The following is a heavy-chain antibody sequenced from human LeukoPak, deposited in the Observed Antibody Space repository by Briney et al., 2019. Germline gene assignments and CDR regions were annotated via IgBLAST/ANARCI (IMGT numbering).Heavy chain of an antibody. CDR1: GFTCSSYA. CDR3: ARDGSVTTFFFRYFQH. V-gene: IGHV3-30-3*01. Sequence: GGSLRLSCAASGFTCSSYAMHWVRQAPGKGLEWVAVISYDGSNKYYADSVKGRFTISRDNSKNTLYLQMNSLRAEDTAVYYCARDGSVTTFFFRYFQHWGQGTLVTVSS. D-gene: IGHD4-17*01. J-gene: IGHJ1*01. CDR2: ISYDGSNK.